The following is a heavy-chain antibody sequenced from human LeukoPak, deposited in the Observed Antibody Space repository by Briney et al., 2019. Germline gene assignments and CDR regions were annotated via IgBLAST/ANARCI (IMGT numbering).Heavy chain of an antibody. V-gene: IGHV3-74*01. CDR3: ARSPGQCSGGSCATGY. J-gene: IGHJ4*02. CDR2: INGDGSST. D-gene: IGHD2-15*01. Sequence: GGSLRLSCAASGFTFSSYWMHWVRQAPGKGLVWVSRINGDGSSTNYADSVRGRFTISRDNAKNTLYLQMNSLRAEDTAVYYCARSPGQCSGGSCATGYWGQGTLVTVSS. CDR1: GFTFSSYW.